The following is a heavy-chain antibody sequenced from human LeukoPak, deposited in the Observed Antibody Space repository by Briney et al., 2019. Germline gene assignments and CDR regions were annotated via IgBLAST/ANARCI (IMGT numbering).Heavy chain of an antibody. Sequence: SETLSLTCTVSGGSISSSSYYWGWIRQPLGKGLEWIGSIYYSGSTYYNPSLKSRVTISVDTSKNQFSLKLSSVTAADTAVYYCARAVGPQRVAFDIWGQGTMVTVSS. CDR2: IYYSGST. J-gene: IGHJ3*02. CDR3: ARAVGPQRVAFDI. D-gene: IGHD1-26*01. V-gene: IGHV4-39*07. CDR1: GGSISSSSYY.